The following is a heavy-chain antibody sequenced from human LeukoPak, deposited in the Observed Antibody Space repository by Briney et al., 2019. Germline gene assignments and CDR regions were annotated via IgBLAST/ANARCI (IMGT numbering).Heavy chain of an antibody. CDR3: ARHGPLRLGELSLNY. J-gene: IGHJ4*02. CDR2: IYPDDSQT. V-gene: IGHV5-51*01. CDR1: GYYFNNYW. D-gene: IGHD3-16*02. Sequence: GESLKVSCKGSGYYFNNYWITWVRQMPGKGLEWMGIIYPDDSQTRYSPSFQGQVTISADKSISTAYLQWSSLKASDTAMYYCARHGPLRLGELSLNYWGQGTLVTVSS.